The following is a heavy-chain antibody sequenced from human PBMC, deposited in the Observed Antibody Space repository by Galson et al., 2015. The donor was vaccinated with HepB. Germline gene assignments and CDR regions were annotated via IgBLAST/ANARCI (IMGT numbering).Heavy chain of an antibody. J-gene: IGHJ6*02. V-gene: IGHV3-21*01. CDR1: GFTFSSYS. CDR2: ISSSSSYI. D-gene: IGHD3-3*01. CDR3: ARDPRITIFGGSGGGGMDV. Sequence: SLRLSCAASGFTFSSYSMNWVRQAPGKGLEWVSSISSSSSYIYYADSVKGRFTISRDNAKNSLYLQMNSLRAEDTAVYYCARDPRITIFGGSGGGGMDVWGQGTTVTVSS.